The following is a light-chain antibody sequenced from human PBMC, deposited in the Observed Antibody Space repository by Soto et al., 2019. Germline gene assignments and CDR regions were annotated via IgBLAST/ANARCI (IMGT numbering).Light chain of an antibody. CDR3: RSYTSSSTRV. Sequence: QSVLTQPASVSGSPGQSITISCTGTSSDVGAYDFVSWYQQHPDKAPKLMIYEVSNRPSGVSNRFSGSKSVNTATLTISGLQAEDEADYYCRSYTSSSTRVFGTGTKV. CDR2: EVS. V-gene: IGLV2-14*03. J-gene: IGLJ1*01. CDR1: SSDVGAYDF.